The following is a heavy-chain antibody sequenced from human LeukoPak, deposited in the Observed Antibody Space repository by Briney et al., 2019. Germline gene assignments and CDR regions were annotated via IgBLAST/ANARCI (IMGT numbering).Heavy chain of an antibody. V-gene: IGHV1-8*03. D-gene: IGHD2-8*01. J-gene: IGHJ4*02. CDR3: ARGPYCTNGVCYTLSFDY. Sequence: PGASVTVSCKASGYTFTSYDINWVRQAAGQGLEWMGWMNPKSGNTVYAQKFQGRVTITRNTSISTAYMELSSLRSEDTAVYYCARGPYCTNGVCYTLSFDYWGQGTLVTVSS. CDR2: MNPKSGNT. CDR1: GYTFTSYD.